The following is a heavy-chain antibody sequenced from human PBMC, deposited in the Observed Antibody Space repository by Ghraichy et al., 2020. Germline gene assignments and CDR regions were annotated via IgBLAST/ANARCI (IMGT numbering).Heavy chain of an antibody. D-gene: IGHD2-21*02. CDR2: ISYDGSNK. V-gene: IGHV3-30*18. Sequence: GGSLRLSCAASGFTFSSSGMHWVRQAPGKGLEWVAVISYDGSNKYYADSVKGRFTISRDNSKNTLYLQMNSLRAEDTAVYYCAKVEAVVTAAVDYWGQGTLVTVSS. CDR3: AKVEAVVTAAVDY. J-gene: IGHJ4*02. CDR1: GFTFSSSG.